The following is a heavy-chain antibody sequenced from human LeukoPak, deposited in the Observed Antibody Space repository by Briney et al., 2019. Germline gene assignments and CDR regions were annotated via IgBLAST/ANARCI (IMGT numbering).Heavy chain of an antibody. Sequence: GGSLRLSCAASGFTFSSYWISWVRQAPGKGLEWVANIKQDGSEKYYVDSVKGRFTISRDNAKNSLYLQMNSLRAEDTAVYYCARGYSGYDYPWGQGTLVTVSS. D-gene: IGHD5-12*01. CDR1: GFTFSSYW. CDR3: ARGYSGYDYP. J-gene: IGHJ5*02. CDR2: IKQDGSEK. V-gene: IGHV3-7*01.